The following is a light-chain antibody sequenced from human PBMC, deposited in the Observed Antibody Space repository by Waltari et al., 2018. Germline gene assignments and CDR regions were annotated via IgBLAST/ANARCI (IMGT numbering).Light chain of an antibody. Sequence: QSALTQPASVSGSPGQSLTISCTGTSSAVGAYNYVPWYQQHPGKAPKLIIFDVSNRPSGVSNRFSGSKSGNTASLTISGLQAEDEADYYCSSYISSSTLELFGGGTSLTVL. V-gene: IGLV2-14*03. CDR3: SSYISSSTLEL. J-gene: IGLJ2*01. CDR1: SSAVGAYNY. CDR2: DVS.